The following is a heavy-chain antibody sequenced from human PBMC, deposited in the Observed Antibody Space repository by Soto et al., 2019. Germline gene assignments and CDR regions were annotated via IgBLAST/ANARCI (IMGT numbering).Heavy chain of an antibody. CDR3: VRTSLVVAAATREDY. Sequence: EVQPVESGGGLVQPGESLRLSCAASGFTFSSYWMHWVRQAPGKGLVWVSRINSDESSTSYAGSVKGRFTISRDNAKNTLYLQMNSLRAEDTAVYYCVRTSLVVAAATREDYWGQGTLVTVSS. J-gene: IGHJ4*02. D-gene: IGHD2-15*01. V-gene: IGHV3-74*01. CDR1: GFTFSSYW. CDR2: INSDESST.